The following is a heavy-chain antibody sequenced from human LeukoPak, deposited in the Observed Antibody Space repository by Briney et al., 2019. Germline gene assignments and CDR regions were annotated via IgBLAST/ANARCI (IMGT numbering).Heavy chain of an antibody. CDR2: ISSAGGTI. CDR1: GFTFSSYA. V-gene: IGHV3-48*01. CDR3: FAYSSSSYTYYFGY. D-gene: IGHD6-6*01. J-gene: IGHJ4*02. Sequence: TGGSLRLSCAASGFTFSSYAMSWVRQAPGKGLEWVAYISSAGGTIYYADSVKGRFTISRDDAKNSVYLQMNSLRAEDTALYYCFAYSSSSYTYYFGYWGQGTLVTVSS.